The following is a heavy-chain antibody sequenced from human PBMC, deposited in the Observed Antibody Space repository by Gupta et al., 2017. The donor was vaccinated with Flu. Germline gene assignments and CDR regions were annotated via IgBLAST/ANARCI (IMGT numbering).Heavy chain of an antibody. Sequence: VRQPPGKGLEWIGEIYHSGSTNYNPSLKSRVTISVDKSKNQFSLKLSSVTAADTAVYYCASSVQELSGYVGITGIDYWGQGTLVTVSS. CDR3: ASSVQELSGYVGITGIDY. CDR2: IYHSGST. J-gene: IGHJ4*02. V-gene: IGHV4-4*02. D-gene: IGHD5-12*01.